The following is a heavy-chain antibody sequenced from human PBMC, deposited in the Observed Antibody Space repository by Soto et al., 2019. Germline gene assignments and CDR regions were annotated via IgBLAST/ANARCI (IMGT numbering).Heavy chain of an antibody. V-gene: IGHV1-18*01. D-gene: IGHD1-1*01. Sequence: QVHLVQSGAEVKKPGASVKVSCKGSGYDFTTYGITWVRQAPGQGLEWMAWISAHNGNTDYAQKLQGRVTVTRDTSTSTGYMELRSLRSEDTAVYYCARGRYGDYWGQGALVTVSS. CDR3: ARGRYGDY. CDR2: ISAHNGNT. CDR1: GYDFTTYG. J-gene: IGHJ4*02.